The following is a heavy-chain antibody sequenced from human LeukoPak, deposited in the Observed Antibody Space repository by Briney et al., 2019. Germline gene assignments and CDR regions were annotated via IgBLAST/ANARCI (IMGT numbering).Heavy chain of an antibody. Sequence: PGGSLRLSCAASGFTFSSYAMSWVRRAPGKGLEWVSGISGSGGSTYYADSVKGRFTISRDNSKNTLYLQMNSLRAEDTAVYYCAKRYCSSTSCYYQYYFDYWGRGALVTVSS. D-gene: IGHD2-2*01. CDR1: GFTFSSYA. CDR3: AKRYCSSTSCYYQYYFDY. V-gene: IGHV3-23*01. J-gene: IGHJ4*02. CDR2: ISGSGGST.